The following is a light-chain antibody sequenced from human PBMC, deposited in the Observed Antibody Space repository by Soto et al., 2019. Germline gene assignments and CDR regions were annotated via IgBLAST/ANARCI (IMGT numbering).Light chain of an antibody. V-gene: IGKV1-5*03. J-gene: IGKJ1*01. Sequence: DIQMTQSPSTLSASVGDRVTITCRASESISRWLAWYQQKPGKAPKLLIYKASTLETGAPSRFAGSGSGTEFTLTISSLQPDDFATYYCQHYSTVWAFGQGTKVDIK. CDR3: QHYSTVWA. CDR1: ESISRW. CDR2: KAS.